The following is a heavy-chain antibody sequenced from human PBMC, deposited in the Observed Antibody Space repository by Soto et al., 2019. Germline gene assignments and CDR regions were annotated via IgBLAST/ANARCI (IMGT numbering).Heavy chain of an antibody. Sequence: EVQLVESGGGLVQPGGSLRLSCAASGFTLSNYWIVWVRQAPGKGLECVANVNQDGSEKHYVDSAKGRFTISRDNTRNSPSFHMATLSPKDAALSYSARTHPRDTSGYQHFDLRGRGTLVAVSS. D-gene: IGHD5-12*01. V-gene: IGHV3-7*04. CDR3: ARTHPRDTSGYQHFDL. CDR2: VNQDGSEK. CDR1: GFTLSNYW. J-gene: IGHJ2*01.